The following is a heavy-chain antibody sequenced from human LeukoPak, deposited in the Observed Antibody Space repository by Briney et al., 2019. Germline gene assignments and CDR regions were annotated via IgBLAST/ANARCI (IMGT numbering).Heavy chain of an antibody. CDR1: GFTFTTYV. D-gene: IGHD5-18*01. Sequence: PGGSLRLSCAASGFTFTTYVMHWVRQAPGKGLEWVALIWHDGSNKYYGDSVKDRFTISRDNSKNTLYLQVDSLRAEDTAVYYCARDRGYTYGHPLDYWGQGTLVTVSS. CDR2: IWHDGSNK. J-gene: IGHJ4*02. V-gene: IGHV3-33*01. CDR3: ARDRGYTYGHPLDY.